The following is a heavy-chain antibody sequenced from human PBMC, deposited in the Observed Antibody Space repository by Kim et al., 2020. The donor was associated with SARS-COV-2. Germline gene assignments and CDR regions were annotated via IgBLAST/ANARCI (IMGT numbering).Heavy chain of an antibody. V-gene: IGHV1-46*01. J-gene: IGHJ4*02. Sequence: ASVKVSCKASGYTFSIYYMHWVRQAPGQGLEWMGIINPSGDSTTYAQKFQGRVTMTRDTSTSTVYMELSSLRSDDTAVFYCARGVRPSYFDYWGQGTLVTVSS. CDR1: GYTFSIYY. CDR2: INPSGDST. CDR3: ARGVRPSYFDY. D-gene: IGHD6-25*01.